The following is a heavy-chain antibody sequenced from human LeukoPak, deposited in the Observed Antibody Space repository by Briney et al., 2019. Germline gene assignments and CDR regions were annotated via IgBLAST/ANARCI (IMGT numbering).Heavy chain of an antibody. CDR3: ARGLNSGSQSY. CDR1: GFTFSSYS. D-gene: IGHD1-26*01. CDR2: ISSSSSYI. Sequence: GGSLRLSCAASGFTFSSYSMNWVRRAPGKWLESVSSISSSSSYIYYADSVKGRFTISRDNAKNSLYLQMNSLRAEDTAVYYCARGLNSGSQSYWGQGTLVTVSS. J-gene: IGHJ4*02. V-gene: IGHV3-21*01.